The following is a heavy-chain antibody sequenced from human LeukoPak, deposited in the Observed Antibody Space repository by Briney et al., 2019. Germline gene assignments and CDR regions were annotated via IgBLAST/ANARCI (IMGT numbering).Heavy chain of an antibody. CDR1: GYTFTSYD. CDR3: ASLDYYDSSGFDAFDL. Sequence: ASVKVSCKASGYTFTSYDMYWVRQATGQRLEWMGWMNPNSGNTGYAQKFQGRVTMTRNTSISTAYMELSSLRSEDTAVYYCASLDYYDSSGFDAFDLWGGGTMVTVSS. V-gene: IGHV1-8*01. J-gene: IGHJ3*01. D-gene: IGHD3-22*01. CDR2: MNPNSGNT.